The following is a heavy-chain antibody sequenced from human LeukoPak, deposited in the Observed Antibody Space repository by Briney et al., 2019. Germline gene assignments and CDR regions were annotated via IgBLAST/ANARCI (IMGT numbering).Heavy chain of an antibody. CDR1: GYTFTSYA. CDR3: ARDRGGTGDFDY. CDR2: INAGNGDT. D-gene: IGHD1-1*01. J-gene: IGHJ4*02. V-gene: IGHV1-3*01. Sequence: GASVKVSRKASGYTFTSYAMHWVRRAPGQRLEWMGWINAGNGDTKYSQKFQGRVTIARDTSASTAYMELSSLRSEDAAVYYCARDRGGTGDFDYWGQGTLVTVSS.